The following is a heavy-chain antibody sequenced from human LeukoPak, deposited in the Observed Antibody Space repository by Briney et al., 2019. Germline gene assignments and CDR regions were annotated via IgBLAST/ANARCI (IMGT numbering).Heavy chain of an antibody. Sequence: GASVKVSCKASGGTFSSYAISWVRQAPGQGLEWMGRIIAIFGIANYAQKFQGRVTITADKSTSTAYMELSSLRSEDTAVYYCAREHIVVVVAATNDAFDIWGQGTMVTVSS. J-gene: IGHJ3*02. D-gene: IGHD2-15*01. CDR3: AREHIVVVVAATNDAFDI. CDR2: IIAIFGIA. CDR1: GGTFSSYA. V-gene: IGHV1-69*04.